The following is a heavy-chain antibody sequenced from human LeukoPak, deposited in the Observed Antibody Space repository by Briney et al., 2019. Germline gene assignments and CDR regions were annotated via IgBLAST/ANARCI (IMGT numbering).Heavy chain of an antibody. CDR2: IYYSGST. CDR1: GGSISSSSYS. V-gene: IGHV4-39*01. J-gene: IGHJ4*02. CDR3: ARRSGGTDY. Sequence: SETLSLTCTVSGGSISSSSYSWGWIRQPPGKGLEWIGSIYYSGSTYYNPSLKSRVTISVDTSKNQFSLKLSSVTAADTAVYYCARRSGGTDYWGQGTLVTVSS. D-gene: IGHD2-15*01.